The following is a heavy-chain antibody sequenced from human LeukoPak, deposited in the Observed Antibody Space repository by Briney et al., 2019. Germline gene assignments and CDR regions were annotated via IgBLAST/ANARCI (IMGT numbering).Heavy chain of an antibody. V-gene: IGHV3-7*01. J-gene: IGHJ5*02. Sequence: PGGSLRLSCAASGFTFSDYYMSWIRQAPGKGLEWVANIKQDGSEKYYVDSVKGRFTISRDNAKNSLYLQMNSLRAEDTAVYYCARGDYYGSGSSNWFDPWGQGTLVTVSS. CDR3: ARGDYYGSGSSNWFDP. D-gene: IGHD3-10*01. CDR2: IKQDGSEK. CDR1: GFTFSDYY.